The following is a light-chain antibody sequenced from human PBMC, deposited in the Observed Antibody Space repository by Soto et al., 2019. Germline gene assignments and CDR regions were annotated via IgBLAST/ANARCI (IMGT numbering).Light chain of an antibody. CDR3: QQYNSWPPIT. J-gene: IGKJ4*01. Sequence: EIVLTQSPATLSLSPGERATLSCRASQSVSSNLAWYQRKPGQAPRLLIYGASTRATGIPARFSGSGSGTEFTLTISSLQSEDFAVYYCQQYNSWPPITFGGGTKVDIK. CDR2: GAS. CDR1: QSVSSN. V-gene: IGKV3-15*01.